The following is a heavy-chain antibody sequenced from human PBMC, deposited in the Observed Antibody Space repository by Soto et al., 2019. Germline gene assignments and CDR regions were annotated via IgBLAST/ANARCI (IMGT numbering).Heavy chain of an antibody. Sequence: GGSLRLSCAASGFTFSSYAMSWVRQAPGKGLEWVSAISGSGGSTYYADSVKGRFTISRDNSKNTLYLQMNSLRAEDTAVYYCAKSSRVYCTNGVCYFDYWGQGTLVTVSS. V-gene: IGHV3-23*01. CDR1: GFTFSSYA. CDR2: ISGSGGST. CDR3: AKSSRVYCTNGVCYFDY. J-gene: IGHJ4*02. D-gene: IGHD2-8*01.